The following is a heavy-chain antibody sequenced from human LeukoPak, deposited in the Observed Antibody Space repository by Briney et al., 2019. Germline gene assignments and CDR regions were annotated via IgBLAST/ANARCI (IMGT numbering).Heavy chain of an antibody. CDR2: IIPIFGTA. V-gene: IGHV1-69*05. CDR1: GGTFSSYA. J-gene: IGHJ5*02. D-gene: IGHD3-10*01. CDR3: ATSLYYYGSGSSNWFDP. Sequence: SVKVSCKASGGTFSSYAISWVRQAPGQGLEWMGRIIPIFGTANYAQKFQGRVTITTDESTSTAYMELSSLRSEDTAVYYCATSLYYYGSGSSNWFDPWGQGTLVTVSS.